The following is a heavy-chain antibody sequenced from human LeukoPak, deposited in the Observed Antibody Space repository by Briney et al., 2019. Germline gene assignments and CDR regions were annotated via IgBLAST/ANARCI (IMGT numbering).Heavy chain of an antibody. CDR1: GFTFSGYY. D-gene: IGHD5-12*01. CDR2: ITSSGSAI. J-gene: IGHJ4*02. CDR3: ASDIVATSGDY. V-gene: IGHV3-11*01. Sequence: PGGSLRLSCAASGFTFSGYYMSWIRQAPGKALEWVAYITSSGSAIYYADSVKGRFTISRDNAKNSLYLQMNGLTADDTAIYYCASDIVATSGDYWGQGTLVTVSS.